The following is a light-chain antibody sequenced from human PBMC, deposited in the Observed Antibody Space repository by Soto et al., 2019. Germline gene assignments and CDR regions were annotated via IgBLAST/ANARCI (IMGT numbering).Light chain of an antibody. J-gene: IGKJ1*01. V-gene: IGKV3-11*01. CDR3: QQRSNCPPWT. CDR1: QSVSSY. Sequence: EIVLTQSPATLSLSPGERATLSCRASQSVSSYLAWYQQKPGQAPRLLIYDASNRATGIPARFSGSGSGTDFTLTISSLVPEDFVVYYCQQRSNCPPWTFGQGTKVEIK. CDR2: DAS.